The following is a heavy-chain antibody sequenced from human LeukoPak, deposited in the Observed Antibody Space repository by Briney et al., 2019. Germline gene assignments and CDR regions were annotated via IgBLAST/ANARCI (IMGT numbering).Heavy chain of an antibody. CDR1: GFTFSDYW. J-gene: IGHJ5*02. Sequence: GGSLRLSCAVSGFTFSDYWMHWVRQAPGKPLVWVSRINNDGSDPIYADSVKGRFTVSRDNAKNTMYLQLNSLRDEDTAVYYCARGRPHNWLDPWGQGTLVTVSS. CDR3: ARGRPHNWLDP. V-gene: IGHV3-74*01. CDR2: INNDGSDP.